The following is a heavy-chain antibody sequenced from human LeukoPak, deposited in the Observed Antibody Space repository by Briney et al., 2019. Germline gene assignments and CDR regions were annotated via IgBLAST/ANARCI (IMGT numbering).Heavy chain of an antibody. J-gene: IGHJ5*02. CDR2: IYHSGST. CDR3: AREEYGSGSNWFDP. CDR1: GYSISSGYY. V-gene: IGHV4-38-2*02. D-gene: IGHD3-10*01. Sequence: SETLSLTCTVSGYSISSGYYWGWIQQPPGKGLEWIGSIYHSGSTYYNPSLKSRVTISVDTSKNQFSLKLSSVTAADTAVYYCAREEYGSGSNWFDPWGQGTLVTVSS.